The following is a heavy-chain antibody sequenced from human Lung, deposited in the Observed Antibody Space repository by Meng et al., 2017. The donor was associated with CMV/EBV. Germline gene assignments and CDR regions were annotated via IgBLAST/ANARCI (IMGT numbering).Heavy chain of an antibody. V-gene: IGHV1-2*02. J-gene: IGHJ4*02. CDR1: GYTFTAHY. CDR3: ARDNNWGPDY. Sequence: KISCKASGYTFTAHYFHWVRQAPGQGLEWMGWIHPHRGDTNYAQQFQGRVTLTRDTSINTGYMELTRLTSDDTAVYYCARDNNWGPDYWAQGTLVTVSS. CDR2: IHPHRGDT. D-gene: IGHD7-27*01.